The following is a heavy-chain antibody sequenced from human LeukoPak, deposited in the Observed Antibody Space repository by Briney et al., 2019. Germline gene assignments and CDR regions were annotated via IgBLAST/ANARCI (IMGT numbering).Heavy chain of an antibody. Sequence: PSETLSLTCAVYGGSFSGYYWSWIRQPPGKGLEWIGEINHSGSTNYNPSLKSRVTISVDTSKNQFSLKLSSVTAADTAVYYCARMATIIHDCWGQGTLVTVSS. D-gene: IGHD5-24*01. CDR2: INHSGST. CDR3: ARMATIIHDC. J-gene: IGHJ4*02. CDR1: GGSFSGYY. V-gene: IGHV4-34*01.